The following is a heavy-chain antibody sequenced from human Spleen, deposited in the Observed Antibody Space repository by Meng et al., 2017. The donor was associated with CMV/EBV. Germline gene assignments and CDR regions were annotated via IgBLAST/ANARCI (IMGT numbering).Heavy chain of an antibody. CDR3: VRDSSTWDYHYYGMDV. CDR1: GFTFSSYW. CDR2: INSDGSST. J-gene: IGHJ6*02. D-gene: IGHD6-13*01. Sequence: GGSLRLSCAASGFTFSSYWMHWVRQAPGKGLVWVSRINSDGSSTSYADSVKGRFTISRDNAKNTLYLQMNSLRAEDTAVYYCVRDSSTWDYHYYGMDVWGQGTTVTVSS. V-gene: IGHV3-74*01.